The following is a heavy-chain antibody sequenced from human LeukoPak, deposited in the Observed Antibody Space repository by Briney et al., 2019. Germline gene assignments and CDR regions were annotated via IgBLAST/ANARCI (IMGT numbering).Heavy chain of an antibody. CDR1: GGSISSTSYY. V-gene: IGHV4-39*01. CDR2: IYYSGNT. Sequence: SETLSLTCTVSGGSISSTSYYWGWIRQPPGKGLEWIGSIYYSGNTYYNPSLKSRVTISVGTSKNQFSLKLSSVTAADTAFYYCARQYSTNWYDDRGWFDPWGQGTLVTVSS. J-gene: IGHJ5*02. D-gene: IGHD6-13*01. CDR3: ARQYSTNWYDDRGWFDP.